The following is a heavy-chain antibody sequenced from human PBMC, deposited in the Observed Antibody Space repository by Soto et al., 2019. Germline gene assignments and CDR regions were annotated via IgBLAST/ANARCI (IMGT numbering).Heavy chain of an antibody. Sequence: SETLSLTCTVSGGSISSYYWSWIRQPPGKGLEWIGYIYYSGSTNYNPSLKSRVTISVDTSKNQFSLKLSSVTAADTAVYYCARAKGITGLFDYWGQGTLVTVSS. V-gene: IGHV4-59*01. J-gene: IGHJ4*02. CDR2: IYYSGST. CDR3: ARAKGITGLFDY. D-gene: IGHD1-20*01. CDR1: GGSISSYY.